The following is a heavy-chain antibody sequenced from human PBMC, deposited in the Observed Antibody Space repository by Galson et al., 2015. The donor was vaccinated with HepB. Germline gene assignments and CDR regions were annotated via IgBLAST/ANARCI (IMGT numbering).Heavy chain of an antibody. D-gene: IGHD2-21*01. Sequence: SLRLSCAASGITVATNFMSWVRRAPGRGLEWVSDIYIGGNTYYAHSVEGRFTISRDHSKNTLYLQMNSLRAEDTAVYYCARESDWSYDYWCQGTLVTVSS. CDR1: GITVATNF. J-gene: IGHJ4*02. V-gene: IGHV3-66*01. CDR2: IYIGGNT. CDR3: ARESDWSYDY.